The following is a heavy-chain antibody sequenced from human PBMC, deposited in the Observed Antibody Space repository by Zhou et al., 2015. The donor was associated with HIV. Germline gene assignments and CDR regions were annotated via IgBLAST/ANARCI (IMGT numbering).Heavy chain of an antibody. Sequence: QVQLVQSGAEVKKPGSSVKVSCKASGGTFSSYAISWVRQAPGQGLEWMGGIIPIFGTANYAQKFQGRVTITADESTSTAYMELSSLRSEDTAVYYCARGGSGYCSSTSCYPDGMDVWGQGTTVTVSS. D-gene: IGHD2-2*01. CDR3: ARGGSGYCSSTSCYPDGMDV. J-gene: IGHJ6*02. CDR2: IIPIFGTA. V-gene: IGHV1-69*12. CDR1: GGTFSSYA.